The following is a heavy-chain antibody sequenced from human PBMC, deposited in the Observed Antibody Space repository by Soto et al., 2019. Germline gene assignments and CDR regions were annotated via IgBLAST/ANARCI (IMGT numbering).Heavy chain of an antibody. V-gene: IGHV4-30-4*01. Sequence: SETLSLTCTVSGGSISSGDYYWSWIRQPPGKGLEWIGYIYYSGSTYYNPSLKSRVTISVDTSKNQFSLKLSSVTAADTAVYYCARDVLVIAGSGSYYRYLDYWGQGTLVTGSS. CDR3: ARDVLVIAGSGSYYRYLDY. CDR1: GGSISSGDYY. J-gene: IGHJ4*02. D-gene: IGHD3-10*01. CDR2: IYYSGST.